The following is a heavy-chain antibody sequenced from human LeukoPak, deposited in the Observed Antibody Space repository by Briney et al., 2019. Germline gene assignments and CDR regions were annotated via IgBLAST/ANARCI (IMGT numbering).Heavy chain of an antibody. Sequence: PGGSLRLSXAASGFTFSNYWMSWVRQAPGKGLEWVANIKEDGSEKDYVDSVKGRFTISRDNAKNSLYLQINSLRAEDTAVYYCATAGGRKACFQHWGQGTLVTVSS. CDR1: GFTFSNYW. CDR2: IKEDGSEK. J-gene: IGHJ1*01. V-gene: IGHV3-7*01. CDR3: ATAGGRKACFQH. D-gene: IGHD3-16*01.